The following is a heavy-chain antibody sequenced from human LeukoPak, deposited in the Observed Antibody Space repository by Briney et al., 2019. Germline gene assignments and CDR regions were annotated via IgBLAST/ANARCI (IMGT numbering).Heavy chain of an antibody. V-gene: IGHV4-59*08. D-gene: IGHD5-12*01. Sequence: SETLSLTCTVSGGSISNSYWSWIRHPPGNGLVGIGYAYYSDSTNYNPSHNSRVTISVDTSKDQISLNLTSVTAADTAVYYCARRSRGYDTYLGLWFDPWGQGTLVTVSS. CDR2: AYYSDST. CDR1: GGSISNSY. J-gene: IGHJ5*02. CDR3: ARRSRGYDTYLGLWFDP.